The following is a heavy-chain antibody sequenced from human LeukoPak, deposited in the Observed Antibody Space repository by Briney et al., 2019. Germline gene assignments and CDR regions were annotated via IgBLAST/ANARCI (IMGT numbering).Heavy chain of an antibody. CDR1: GFTFSSYA. V-gene: IGHV3-23*01. CDR2: ISGSGGST. CDR3: AKGEDFWSGYYYYYYMDV. Sequence: GGSLRLSCAASGFTFSSYAMSWVRQAPGKGLEWVSAISGSGGSTYYADSVKGRFTISRDNSKNTLYLQMNSLRAEDTAVYYCAKGEDFWSGYYYYYYMDVWGKGTTVTVSS. D-gene: IGHD3-3*01. J-gene: IGHJ6*03.